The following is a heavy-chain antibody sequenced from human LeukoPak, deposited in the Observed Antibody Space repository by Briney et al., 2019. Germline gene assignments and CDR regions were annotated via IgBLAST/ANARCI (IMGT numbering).Heavy chain of an antibody. CDR2: ISGDGGST. V-gene: IGHV3-43*02. CDR3: AKDIEGYSGYDNYYGMDV. J-gene: IGHJ6*02. D-gene: IGHD5-12*01. CDR1: GFTFDDYA. Sequence: GGSLRLSCAASGFTFDDYAMHWVRQAPGKGLEWVSLISGDGGSTYYAESVKGRFTISRDNSKNSSYLQMNSLRTEDTALYYCAKDIEGYSGYDNYYGMDVWGQGTTVTVSS.